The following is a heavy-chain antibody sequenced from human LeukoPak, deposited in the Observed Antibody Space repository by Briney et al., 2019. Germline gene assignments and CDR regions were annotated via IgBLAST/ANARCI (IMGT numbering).Heavy chain of an antibody. Sequence: GGSLRLSCAASGFTFSSYGMHWVRQAPGKGLEWVAVISYDGSNKYYADSVKGRFTISRDNSKNTLYLKMNSLRAEDTAVYYCAPDLHYYDSSGYYYEESNWFDPWGQGTLVTVSS. CDR3: APDLHYYDSSGYYYEESNWFDP. J-gene: IGHJ5*02. D-gene: IGHD3-22*01. V-gene: IGHV3-30*03. CDR2: ISYDGSNK. CDR1: GFTFSSYG.